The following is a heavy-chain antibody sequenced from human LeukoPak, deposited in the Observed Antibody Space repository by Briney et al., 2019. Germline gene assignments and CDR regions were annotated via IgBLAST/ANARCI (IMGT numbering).Heavy chain of an antibody. CDR2: IHPTDSYN. V-gene: IGHV5-10-1*01. Sequence: GEPLKIPWQGSGYSFTSYWISWVRQIPGTGLEGMGRIHPTDSYNNYSPSFQGHVTISADKAIRTAYLQWSSLKASDTAMYYCASDSSGWKFDYWGQGTLVTVSS. D-gene: IGHD3-22*01. CDR1: GYSFTSYW. CDR3: ASDSSGWKFDY. J-gene: IGHJ4*02.